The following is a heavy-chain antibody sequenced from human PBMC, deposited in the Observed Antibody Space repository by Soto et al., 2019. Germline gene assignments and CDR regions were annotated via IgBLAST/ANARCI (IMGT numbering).Heavy chain of an antibody. D-gene: IGHD1-1*01. Sequence: EVPLVESGGGSVQPGGSLRLSCAVSGFTFTSYWMHWVRQAPGERLQWVARINVDGGRTSYGDSVKGRFTISRDNAKNTLDLQMNSVRGEDTAVYYWAREGWRALDEWGQGSLITVSA. CDR3: AREGWRALDE. CDR2: INVDGGRT. V-gene: IGHV3-74*01. J-gene: IGHJ4*02. CDR1: GFTFTSYW.